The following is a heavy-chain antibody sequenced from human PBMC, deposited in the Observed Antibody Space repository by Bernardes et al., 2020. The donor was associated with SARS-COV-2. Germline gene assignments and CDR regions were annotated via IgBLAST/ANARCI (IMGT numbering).Heavy chain of an antibody. CDR1: GGSISSGGYY. CDR3: ARDPGVPAAYFDY. J-gene: IGHJ4*02. V-gene: IGHV4-31*03. D-gene: IGHD2-2*01. Sequence: SETLSLTCTVSGGSISSGGYYWSWIRQHPGKGLEWIGYIYYSGNTYYNPSLKSRVNISVDTSKNQFSLKLSSVTAADTAVYYCARDPGVPAAYFDYWGQGTLVTVSS. CDR2: IYYSGNT.